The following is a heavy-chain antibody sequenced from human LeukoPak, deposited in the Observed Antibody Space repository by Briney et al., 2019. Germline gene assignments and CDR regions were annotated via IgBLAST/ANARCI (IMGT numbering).Heavy chain of an antibody. D-gene: IGHD2-2*01. CDR1: GFTFSSYG. J-gene: IGHJ4*02. V-gene: IGHV3-30*02. Sequence: GGSLRPSCAASGFTFSSYGMHWVRQAPGKGLEWVAFIRYDGSNAFYGDSVKGRFTISRDNSKNTLHLQMNSLKTEDTAVYYCAKGYQLFTFDFCGQGTLVTVSS. CDR3: AKGYQLFTFDF. CDR2: IRYDGSNA.